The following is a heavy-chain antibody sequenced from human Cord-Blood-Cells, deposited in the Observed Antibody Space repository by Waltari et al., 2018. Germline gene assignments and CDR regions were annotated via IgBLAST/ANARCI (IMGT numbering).Heavy chain of an antibody. Sequence: QVQLVQSGAEVKKPGASVKVSCKASGYTFTSYAMHWVRQAPGQRLEWMGWINAGNGNTKYSHKFQGRVTITRDTSASTAYMELSSLRSEDTAVYYCAIGIYGSGSYDAFDIWGQGTMVTVSS. D-gene: IGHD3-10*01. V-gene: IGHV1-3*01. CDR1: GYTFTSYA. CDR3: AIGIYGSGSYDAFDI. J-gene: IGHJ3*02. CDR2: INAGNGNT.